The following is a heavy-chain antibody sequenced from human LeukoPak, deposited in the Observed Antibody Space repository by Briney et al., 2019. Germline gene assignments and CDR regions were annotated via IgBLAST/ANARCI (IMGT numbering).Heavy chain of an antibody. D-gene: IGHD6-13*01. J-gene: IGHJ3*02. V-gene: IGHV3-11*01. CDR3: ARRMLYSSSWDDAFDI. CDR2: ISSSGSTI. Sequence: GGSLRLSCAASGFTFSDHYMSWIRQAPGKGLEWVPYISSSGSTIYYADSVKGRFTISRDNAKNSLYLQMNSLRAEDTAVYYCARRMLYSSSWDDAFDIWGQGTMVTVSS. CDR1: GFTFSDHY.